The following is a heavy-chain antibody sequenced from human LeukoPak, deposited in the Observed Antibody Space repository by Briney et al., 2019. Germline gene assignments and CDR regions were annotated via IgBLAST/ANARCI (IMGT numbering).Heavy chain of an antibody. CDR1: GFTFSSYA. CDR2: ISSSGSTI. J-gene: IGHJ4*02. CDR3: ARGLGSSGYSVPG. V-gene: IGHV3-11*04. Sequence: GGSLRLSCAASGFTFSSYAMSWIRQAPGKGLKWVSYISSSGSTIYYADSVKGRFTISRDNAKNSLYLQMNSLRAEDTAVYYCARGLGSSGYSVPGWGQGTLVTVSS. D-gene: IGHD3-22*01.